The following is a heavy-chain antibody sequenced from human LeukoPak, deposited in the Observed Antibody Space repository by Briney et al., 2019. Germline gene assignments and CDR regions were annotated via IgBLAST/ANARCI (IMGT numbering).Heavy chain of an antibody. V-gene: IGHV3-48*04. J-gene: IGHJ3*02. CDR3: ARSGYCTSTSCLNGRGAFDI. Sequence: QSGGSLRLSCAASGFTFSKYSMNWVRRAPGKGLEWVSYISSSSSPIYYADSVKGRFTISRDNAKNSLYLQMNSLRAEDSAVYYCARSGYCTSTSCLNGRGAFDIWGQGTMVTVSS. CDR2: ISSSSSPI. D-gene: IGHD2-2*01. CDR1: GFTFSKYS.